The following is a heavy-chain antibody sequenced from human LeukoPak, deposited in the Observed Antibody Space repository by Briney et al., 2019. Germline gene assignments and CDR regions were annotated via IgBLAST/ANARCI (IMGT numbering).Heavy chain of an antibody. CDR2: ISYDGSNE. Sequence: GRSLRLSCAASGFTFSGYAMHWVRQAPGKGLEWVAVISYDGSNEYYADSVKGRFTISRDNSKNSLYLQMKSLRDEDTAVYYCARALRAVDAFDIWGQGTMVTVSS. CDR3: ARALRAVDAFDI. D-gene: IGHD6-19*01. J-gene: IGHJ3*02. CDR1: GFTFSGYA. V-gene: IGHV3-30-3*01.